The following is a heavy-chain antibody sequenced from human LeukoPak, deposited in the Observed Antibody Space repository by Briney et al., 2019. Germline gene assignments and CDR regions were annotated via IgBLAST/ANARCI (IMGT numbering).Heavy chain of an antibody. CDR3: AREVAI. V-gene: IGHV1-3*01. J-gene: IGHJ4*02. D-gene: IGHD2-15*01. CDR1: GYTLSSYT. Sequence: EASVKVSCKASGYTLSSYTLHWVRQAPGQRPEWMGCIYAGNGNVKYSQNFQGRVTITRDTSASTAYMELSSPRSEDTAVYYCAREVAIWGQGTLVTVSS. CDR2: IYAGNGNV.